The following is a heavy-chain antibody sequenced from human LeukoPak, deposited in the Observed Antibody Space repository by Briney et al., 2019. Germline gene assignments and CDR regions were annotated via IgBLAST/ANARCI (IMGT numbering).Heavy chain of an antibody. CDR2: ISYDGSNK. D-gene: IGHD3-9*01. CDR1: GFTFSSYG. CDR3: AKSRSDILTGYYGPFDY. J-gene: IGHJ4*02. V-gene: IGHV3-30*18. Sequence: GRSLRLSCAASGFTFSSYGMHWVRQAPGKGLEWVAVISYDGSNKYYADSVKGRFTISRDNSKNTLYLQINSLRAEDTAVYYCAKSRSDILTGYYGPFDYWGQGTLVTVSS.